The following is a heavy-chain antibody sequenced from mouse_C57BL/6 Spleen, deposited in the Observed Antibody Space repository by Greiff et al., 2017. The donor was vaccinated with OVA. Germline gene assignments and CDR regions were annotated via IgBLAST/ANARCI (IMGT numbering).Heavy chain of an antibody. CDR2: IYPRSGNT. J-gene: IGHJ4*01. D-gene: IGHD1-1*02. V-gene: IGHV1-81*01. Sequence: QVQLQQSGAELARPGASVKLSCKASGYTFTSYGISWVKQRTGQGLEWIGEIYPRSGNTYYNEKFKGKATLTADKSSTTAYMELRSLTSEDSAVYYCARKYMDAMDYWGQGTSVTVSS. CDR1: GYTFTSYG. CDR3: ARKYMDAMDY.